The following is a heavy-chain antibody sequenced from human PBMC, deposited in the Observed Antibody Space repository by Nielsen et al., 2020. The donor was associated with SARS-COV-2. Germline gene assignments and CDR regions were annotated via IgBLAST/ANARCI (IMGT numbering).Heavy chain of an antibody. D-gene: IGHD2-21*01. V-gene: IGHV3-9*01. CDR2: ISWNSGSI. Sequence: SLKISCAASGFTFDDYAMHWVRQAPGKGLEWVSGISWNSGSIGYADSVKGRFTISRDNSKNTLYLQMNSLRAEDTAVYYCARDAEMLFSGMDVWGQGTTVTVSS. J-gene: IGHJ6*02. CDR1: GFTFDDYA. CDR3: ARDAEMLFSGMDV.